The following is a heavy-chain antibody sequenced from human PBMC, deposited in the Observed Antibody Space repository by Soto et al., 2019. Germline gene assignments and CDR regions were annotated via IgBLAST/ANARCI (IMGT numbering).Heavy chain of an antibody. CDR3: AKDGGGDSSGYYYGDY. D-gene: IGHD3-22*01. Sequence: PGGALRLSCAASGFTFSSYAMSWVRQAPGKGLEWVSAISGSGGSTYYADYVKGRFTISRDNSKNTPYLQMNSLRVEDTAVYYCAKDGGGDSSGYYYGDYWGQGTLVTVSS. CDR1: GFTFSSYA. CDR2: ISGSGGST. V-gene: IGHV3-23*01. J-gene: IGHJ4*02.